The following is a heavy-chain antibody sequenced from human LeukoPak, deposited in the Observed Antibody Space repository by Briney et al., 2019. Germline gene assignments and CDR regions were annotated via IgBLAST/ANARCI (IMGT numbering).Heavy chain of an antibody. CDR1: GGTFSSYA. V-gene: IGHV1-69*05. CDR3: ARDQGTVREYSGSYFPLDY. D-gene: IGHD1-26*01. CDR2: IIPIFGTA. Sequence: SVKVSCKASGGTFSSYAISWVRQAPGQELEWMGRIIPIFGTANYAQKFQGRVTITTDKTTSTAYRELSSLRSEDTAVYYFARDQGTVREYSGSYFPLDYWGQGTLVTVSS. J-gene: IGHJ4*02.